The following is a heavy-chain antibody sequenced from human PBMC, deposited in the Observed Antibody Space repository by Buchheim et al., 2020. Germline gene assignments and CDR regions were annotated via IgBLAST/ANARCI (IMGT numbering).Heavy chain of an antibody. CDR3: AKDRRRDGDCYPDY. J-gene: IGHJ4*02. CDR1: GFTFSSYG. D-gene: IGHD2-21*02. CDR2: ISYDGSNK. Sequence: QVQLVESGGGVVQPGRSLRLSCAASGFTFSSYGMHWVRQAPGKGLEWVAVISYDGSNKYYADSVKGRFTISRDNSKNTLYLQMNSLRAEDTAVYYCAKDRRRDGDCYPDYWGQGTL. V-gene: IGHV3-30*18.